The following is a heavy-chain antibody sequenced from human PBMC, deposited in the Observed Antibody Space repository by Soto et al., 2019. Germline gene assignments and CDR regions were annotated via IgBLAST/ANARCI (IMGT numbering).Heavy chain of an antibody. CDR1: GGSISSGGYS. V-gene: IGHV4-30-2*01. CDR3: AREMATISLDY. CDR2: IYHSGST. D-gene: IGHD5-12*01. J-gene: IGHJ4*02. Sequence: PSETLSLTCAVSGGSISSGGYSWSWIRQPPGKGLEWIGYIYHSGSTYYNPSLKSRVTISVDRSKNQFSLKLSSVTAADTAVYYCAREMATISLDYWGQGTLVTVSS.